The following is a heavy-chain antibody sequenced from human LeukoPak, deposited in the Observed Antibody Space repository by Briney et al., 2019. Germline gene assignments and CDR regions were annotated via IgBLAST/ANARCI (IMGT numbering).Heavy chain of an antibody. CDR2: ISSSGNYM. CDR3: ARGADIVVVPAANPAGWFDP. CDR1: GFTFSTYA. V-gene: IGHV3-21*01. D-gene: IGHD2-2*01. J-gene: IGHJ5*02. Sequence: GGSLRLSCAASGFTFSTYAMHWVRQAPGKGLEWVSSISSSGNYMYNADSVKGRFTISRDNAKNSLYLQMNSLRAEDTAVYYCARGADIVVVPAANPAGWFDPWGQGTLVTVSS.